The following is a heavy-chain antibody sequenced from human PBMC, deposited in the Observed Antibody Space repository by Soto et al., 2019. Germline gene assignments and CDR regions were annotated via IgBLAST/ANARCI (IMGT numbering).Heavy chain of an antibody. CDR1: GYTFTSYD. V-gene: IGHV1-8*01. Sequence: ASVKVSCKASGYTFTSYDINWVRQATGQGLEWMGWMNPNSGNTGYAQKFQGRVTMTRNPSISTAYMELSSLRSEDTAVYYWARGRRGPSSNWFDPWGQGNLVTVCS. CDR2: MNPNSGNT. CDR3: ARGRRGPSSNWFDP. J-gene: IGHJ5*02.